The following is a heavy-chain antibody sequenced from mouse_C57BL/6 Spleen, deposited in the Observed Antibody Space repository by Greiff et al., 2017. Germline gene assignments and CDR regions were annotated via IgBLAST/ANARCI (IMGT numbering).Heavy chain of an antibody. CDR2: INPNNGGT. Sequence: VQLQQSGPELVKPGASVKMSCKASGYTFTDYNMHWVKQSHGKSLEGIGYINPNNGGTSYNQKFKGKATLTVNKSSSTAYMELRSLTSEDSAVYYCARGDYGSSLYAMDYWGQGTSVTVSS. V-gene: IGHV1-22*01. CDR1: GYTFTDYN. CDR3: ARGDYGSSLYAMDY. D-gene: IGHD1-1*01. J-gene: IGHJ4*01.